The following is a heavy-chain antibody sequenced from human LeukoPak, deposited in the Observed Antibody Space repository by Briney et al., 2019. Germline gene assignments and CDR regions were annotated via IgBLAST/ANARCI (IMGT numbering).Heavy chain of an antibody. V-gene: IGHV4-34*01. Sequence: SETLSLTCAVYGGSFSGYYWSWIRQPPGKGLEWIGEINLSGSTNYNPSLKSRVTISVDTSKNQFSLKLSSVTAADTAVYYCAREEGSIVVVPAARVADWFDPWGQGTLVTVSS. D-gene: IGHD2-2*01. CDR2: INLSGST. J-gene: IGHJ5*02. CDR1: GGSFSGYY. CDR3: AREEGSIVVVPAARVADWFDP.